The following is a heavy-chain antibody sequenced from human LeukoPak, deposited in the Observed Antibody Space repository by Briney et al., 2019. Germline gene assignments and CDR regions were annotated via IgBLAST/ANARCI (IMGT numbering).Heavy chain of an antibody. CDR1: GFTVSSNY. CDR2: IYSGGST. V-gene: IGHV3-66*01. D-gene: IGHD3-10*01. Sequence: GGSLRLSCAASGFTVSSNYMSWVRQAPGKGLEWVSVIYSGGSTYYADSVKVRFTISRDNSKNTLYLQMNSLRAEDTAVYYCAAYYYGSGSYYQIYYYMDVWGKGTTVTISS. J-gene: IGHJ6*03. CDR3: AAYYYGSGSYYQIYYYMDV.